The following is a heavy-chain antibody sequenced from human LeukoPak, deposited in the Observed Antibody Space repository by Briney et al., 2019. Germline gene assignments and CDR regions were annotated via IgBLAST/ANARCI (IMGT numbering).Heavy chain of an antibody. CDR1: GGTFSSYA. V-gene: IGHV1-69*13. J-gene: IGHJ4*02. Sequence: SVKVSCKASGGTFSSYAISWVRQAPGRGLEWMGGIIPIFGTANYAQKFQGRATITADESTSTAYMELSSLRSEDTAVYYCAGGGRWLQLNYFDYWGQGTLVTVSS. CDR2: IIPIFGTA. CDR3: AGGGRWLQLNYFDY. D-gene: IGHD5-24*01.